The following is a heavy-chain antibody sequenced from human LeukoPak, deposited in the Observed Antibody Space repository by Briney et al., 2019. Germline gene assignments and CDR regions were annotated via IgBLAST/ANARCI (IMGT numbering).Heavy chain of an antibody. CDR3: AKDFRIGYFAHFDY. Sequence: GSLRLSCAASGFTVSSNYMSWVRQAPGKGLEWVSVIYSGGSTYYADSVKGRFSISRDNSKNTLYLQMDSLRGEDTAVYYCAKDFRIGYFAHFDYWGQGALVTVSS. CDR1: GFTVSSNY. CDR2: IYSGGST. J-gene: IGHJ4*02. V-gene: IGHV3-53*01. D-gene: IGHD2-21*01.